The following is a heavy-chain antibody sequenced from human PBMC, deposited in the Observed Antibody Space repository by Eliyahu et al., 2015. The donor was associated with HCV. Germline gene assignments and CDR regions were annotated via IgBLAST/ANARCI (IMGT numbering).Heavy chain of an antibody. CDR3: GGGYFSTLTGYSSIDY. CDR1: GXTFNXYG. J-gene: IGHJ4*02. V-gene: IGHV3-30*03. CDR2: VSPDGNNK. D-gene: IGHD3-9*01. Sequence: QVQLVESGGGVVQPGRSLRLSCAAXGXTFNXYGMXXVRQTPGKGLEWVAVVSPDGNNKHYADSLKGRFAISRDNSRNTLYLQLNSLRAEDTAVYYCGGGYFSTLTGYSSIDYWGQGTLITVSS.